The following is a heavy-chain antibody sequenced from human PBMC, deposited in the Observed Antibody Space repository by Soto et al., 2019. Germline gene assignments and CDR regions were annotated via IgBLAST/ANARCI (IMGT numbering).Heavy chain of an antibody. D-gene: IGHD1-1*01. J-gene: IGHJ3*01. CDR3: ARKGTLDAYNF. V-gene: IGHV3-48*02. CDR1: GFTFSSYT. CDR2: ISSTSGII. Sequence: GGSLRLSCAASGFTFSSYTVSWVRQPLGKWLEWVPYISSTSGIIYNADSVKGRFTISRDNAKNSLYLQMNSLRDEATAVYYCARKGTLDAYNFWGRGTRVTVSS.